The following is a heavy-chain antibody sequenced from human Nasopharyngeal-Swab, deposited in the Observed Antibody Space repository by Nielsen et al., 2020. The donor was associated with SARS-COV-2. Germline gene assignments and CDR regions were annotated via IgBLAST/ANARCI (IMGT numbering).Heavy chain of an antibody. CDR2: IYYRGST. D-gene: IGHD3-3*01. Sequence: WIGQPPGKGVGGIGRIYYRGSTYYNSSLKTRVTISVDTSKNQFSLKLSSVTAADTAVYYCASSPFRITIFGVVIGNWFDPWGQGTLVTVSS. V-gene: IGHV4-39*01. CDR3: ASSPFRITIFGVVIGNWFDP. J-gene: IGHJ5*02.